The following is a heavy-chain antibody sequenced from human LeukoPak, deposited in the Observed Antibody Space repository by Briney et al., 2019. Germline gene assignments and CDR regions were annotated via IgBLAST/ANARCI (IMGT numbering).Heavy chain of an antibody. Sequence: SQTLSLTCIVSGGSISSGCYYWSWIRQPAGKGLEWIGRINTSGSTNYNPSLKSRVTISVDTSKNQFSLKLSSVTAADTAVYYCARLPATTGTLDYWGQGTLVTVPS. J-gene: IGHJ4*02. CDR2: INTSGST. V-gene: IGHV4-61*02. D-gene: IGHD6-13*01. CDR3: ARLPATTGTLDY. CDR1: GGSISSGCYY.